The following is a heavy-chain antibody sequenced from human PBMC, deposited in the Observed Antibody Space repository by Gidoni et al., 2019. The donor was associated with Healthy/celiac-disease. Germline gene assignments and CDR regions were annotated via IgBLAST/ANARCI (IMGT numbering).Heavy chain of an antibody. V-gene: IGHV3-66*02. CDR2: IYSGGST. CDR1: GFTVSSNY. CDR3: ASTYYYYYGMDV. Sequence: EVQLVESGGGLVQPGGSLRLSCAASGFTVSSNYMSWVRQAPGKGLEWVSVIYSGGSTYYADSVKGRFTISRDNSKNTLYLQMNSLRAEDTAVYYCASTYYYYYGMDVWGQGTTVTVSS. J-gene: IGHJ6*02.